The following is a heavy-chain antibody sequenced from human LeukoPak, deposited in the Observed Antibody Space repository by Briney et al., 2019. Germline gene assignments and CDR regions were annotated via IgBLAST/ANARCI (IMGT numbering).Heavy chain of an antibody. D-gene: IGHD2-2*01. CDR2: ISYDGSNK. J-gene: IGHJ6*03. CDR3: ARRYGSSTSCYQLLCYYMDV. Sequence: GRSLRLSCAASGFTFSSYAMHWVRQAPGKGLEWVAVISYDGSNKYYADSVKGRFTISRDNSKNTLYLQMNSLRAEDTAVYYCARRYGSSTSCYQLLCYYMDVWGKGTTVNVSS. V-gene: IGHV3-30*01. CDR1: GFTFSSYA.